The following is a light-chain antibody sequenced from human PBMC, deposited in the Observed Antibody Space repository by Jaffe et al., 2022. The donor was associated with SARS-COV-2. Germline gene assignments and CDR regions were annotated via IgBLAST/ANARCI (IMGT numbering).Light chain of an antibody. CDR1: SSDVGTYNF. CDR2: DVS. CDR3: CSYAGSYTYV. J-gene: IGLJ1*01. Sequence: QSALTQPRSVSGSPGQSVTISCTGTSSDVGTYNFVSWYQQNPDKAPKVMIYDVSKRPSGVPDRFSGSKSGNTASLTISGLQAEDEADYYCCSYAGSYTYVFGTGTKVTVL. V-gene: IGLV2-11*01.